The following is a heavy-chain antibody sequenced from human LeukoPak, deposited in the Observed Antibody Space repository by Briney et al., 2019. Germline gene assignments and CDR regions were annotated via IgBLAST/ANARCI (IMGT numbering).Heavy chain of an antibody. Sequence: ASVKVSCKASGYTFTSYAMNWVRQAPGQGLEWMGWISDYNGNTNYAQKFQGRVTMTTDTSTTTAYMELRSLRSDDTAVYYCARDGSYGDPYYYYYYMDLWGKGTTVTVSS. D-gene: IGHD2-21*02. CDR1: GYTFTSYA. CDR2: ISDYNGNT. J-gene: IGHJ6*03. V-gene: IGHV1-18*01. CDR3: ARDGSYGDPYYYYYYMDL.